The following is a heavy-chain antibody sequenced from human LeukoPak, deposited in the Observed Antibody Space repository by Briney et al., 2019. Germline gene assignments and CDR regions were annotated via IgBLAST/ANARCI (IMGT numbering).Heavy chain of an antibody. D-gene: IGHD1-26*01. Sequence: SETLSLTCTVSGGSISSSSYYWGWIRQPPGKGLEWIGSNYYSGSTYYNPSLKSRATISVDTSKNQFSLKLSSVTAADTAVYYCARPRYSGSSGDYWGQGTLVTVSS. CDR3: ARPRYSGSSGDY. J-gene: IGHJ4*02. CDR2: NYYSGST. CDR1: GGSISSSSYY. V-gene: IGHV4-39*01.